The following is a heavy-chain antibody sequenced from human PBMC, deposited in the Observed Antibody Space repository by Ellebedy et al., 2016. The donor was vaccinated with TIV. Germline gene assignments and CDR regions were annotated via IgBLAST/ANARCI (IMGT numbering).Heavy chain of an antibody. Sequence: GESLKISCKGSGYSFTSYWIGWVRQMPGKGLEWMGFIYPGDSYINYSPSFQGHVTISADKSISTAYLQWNSLKASDTAMYYCARQPDYYFDYWGQGTLVTVSS. V-gene: IGHV5-51*01. CDR2: IYPGDSYI. J-gene: IGHJ4*01. CDR3: ARQPDYYFDY. D-gene: IGHD2-2*01. CDR1: GYSFTSYW.